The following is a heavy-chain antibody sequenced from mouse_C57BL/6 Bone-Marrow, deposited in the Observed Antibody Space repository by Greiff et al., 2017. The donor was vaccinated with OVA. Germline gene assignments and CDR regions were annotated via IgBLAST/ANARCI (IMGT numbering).Heavy chain of an antibody. D-gene: IGHD4-1*01. V-gene: IGHV1-55*01. CDR2: IYPGSGST. Sequence: QVQLQQPGAELVKPGASVKMSCKASGYTFTSYWITWVKQRPGQGLEWIGDIYPGSGSTNYNEKFKSKATLTVDTSSSTAYMPLSSLTSEDSAVYYCARSNWVYWYFDVWGTGTTVTVSS. CDR3: ARSNWVYWYFDV. J-gene: IGHJ1*03. CDR1: GYTFTSYW.